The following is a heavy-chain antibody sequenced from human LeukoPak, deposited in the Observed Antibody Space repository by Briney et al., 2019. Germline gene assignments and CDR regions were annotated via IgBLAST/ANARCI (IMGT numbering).Heavy chain of an antibody. J-gene: IGHJ6*02. CDR3: ASRGGVTQENDYYYFAMDV. CDR1: GGTLRTYA. CDR2: VIPMFGTV. V-gene: IGHV1-69*13. Sequence: SVKVSCKPSGGTLRTYAISWVRQAPGQGPQWMGGVIPMFGTVRYAQKFQGRVTITADDSTSTAYMELSSLRFEDTAVYYCASRGGVTQENDYYYFAMDVWGQGTTVTVSS. D-gene: IGHD2-21*02.